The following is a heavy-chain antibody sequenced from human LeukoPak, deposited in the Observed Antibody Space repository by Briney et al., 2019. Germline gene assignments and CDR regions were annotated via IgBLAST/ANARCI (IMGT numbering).Heavy chain of an antibody. CDR1: GFTFSTYS. D-gene: IGHD3-10*01. J-gene: IGHJ3*02. CDR2: IVTISDYI. CDR3: ARGRSITILRGVAISDGFDI. V-gene: IGHV3-21*06. Sequence: GGSLRLSCAASGFTFSTYSMNWVRQAPGKGLEWVSSIVTISDYIYYAGSLKGRFTISRDNAKNSLYLHMNSLRPDDTAVYYCARGRSITILRGVAISDGFDIWGQGTKVTVS.